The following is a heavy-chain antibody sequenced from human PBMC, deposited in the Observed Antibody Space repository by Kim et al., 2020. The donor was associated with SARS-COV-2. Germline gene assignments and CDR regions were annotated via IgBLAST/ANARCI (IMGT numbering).Heavy chain of an antibody. J-gene: IGHJ6*02. V-gene: IGHV5-10-1*01. D-gene: IGHD3-10*01. CDR3: ARLTMRFGELLPYGMDV. CDR2: IDPSDSYT. CDR1: GYSFTSYW. Sequence: GESLKISCKGSGYSFTSYWISWVRQMPGKGLEWMGRIDPSDSYTNYSPSFQGHVTISADKSISTAYLQWSSLKASDTAMYYCARLTMRFGELLPYGMDVWGQGTTVTVSS.